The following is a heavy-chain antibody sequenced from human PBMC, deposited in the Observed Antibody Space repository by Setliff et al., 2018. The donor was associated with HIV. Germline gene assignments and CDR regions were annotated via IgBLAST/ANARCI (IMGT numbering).Heavy chain of an antibody. D-gene: IGHD3-22*01. CDR1: GGTFSTYA. CDR2: IVPVFGIG. J-gene: IGHJ5*02. Sequence: SVKVSCKASGGTFSTYAISWMRQAPGQGLEWMGGIVPVFGIGRSPQKFQGRVIITADESTSTAYMELSSLTSGDTAVYYCAAGLNYYDRSGLGAWGQGTLVTVSS. V-gene: IGHV1-69*13. CDR3: AAGLNYYDRSGLGA.